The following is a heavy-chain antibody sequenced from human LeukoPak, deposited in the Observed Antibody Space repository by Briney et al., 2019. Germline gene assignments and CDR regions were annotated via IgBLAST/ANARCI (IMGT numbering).Heavy chain of an antibody. D-gene: IGHD2-2*01. CDR3: ASGTSSWVLMAFDI. J-gene: IGHJ3*02. V-gene: IGHV3-53*01. CDR1: GVTVSSNY. Sequence: PGGSLRLSCAASGVTVSSNYMSWVRQAPRKGLEWGSIIYSGGSTYYIDSVKGRFTISRDNSKNTLYLQMNNLRAADTAVYYCASGTSSWVLMAFDIWGQGAMVTVSS. CDR2: IYSGGST.